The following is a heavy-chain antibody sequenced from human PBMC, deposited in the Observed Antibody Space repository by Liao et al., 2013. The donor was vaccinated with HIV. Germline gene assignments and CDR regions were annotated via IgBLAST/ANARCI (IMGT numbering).Heavy chain of an antibody. J-gene: IGHJ6*03. CDR2: IYTSGST. CDR1: GGSISSGSYY. V-gene: IGHV4-61*02. CDR3: ARAGYCSSTSCYFYMDV. D-gene: IGHD2-2*01. Sequence: QVRLQESGPGLVKPSQTLSLTCTVSGGSISSGSYYWSWIRQPAGKGLEWIGRIYTSGSTNYNPSLKSRVTISVDTSKNQFSLKLSSVTAADTAVYYCARAGYCSSTSCYFYMDVWGKGTTVTVSS.